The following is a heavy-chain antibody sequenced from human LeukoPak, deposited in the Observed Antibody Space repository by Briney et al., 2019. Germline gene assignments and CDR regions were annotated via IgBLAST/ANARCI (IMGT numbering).Heavy chain of an antibody. Sequence: PSETLSLTCTVSGGSISSYYWSWIRQPPGQGLEWIGWIYYSGSTNCNPSLKSRVTISVDTSKNQFSLKLSSVTAADTAVYYCARSRSGTYSYFDYWGQGTLVTVSS. CDR2: IYYSGST. J-gene: IGHJ4*02. D-gene: IGHD1-26*01. CDR3: ARSRSGTYSYFDY. V-gene: IGHV4-59*08. CDR1: GGSISSYY.